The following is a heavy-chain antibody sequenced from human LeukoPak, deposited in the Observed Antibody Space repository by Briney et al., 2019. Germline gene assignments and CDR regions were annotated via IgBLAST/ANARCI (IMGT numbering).Heavy chain of an antibody. J-gene: IGHJ6*02. V-gene: IGHV7-4-1*02. Sequence: GASVNVSCKASGYTFTSYAMNWVRQAPGQGLEWMGWINTNTGNPTYAQGFTGRFVFSLDTSVSTAYLQISSLKAEDTAVYYCARVGSSGWFGQLYYYYGMDVWGQGTTVTVSS. CDR1: GYTFTSYA. CDR3: ARVGSSGWFGQLYYYYGMDV. CDR2: INTNTGNP. D-gene: IGHD6-19*01.